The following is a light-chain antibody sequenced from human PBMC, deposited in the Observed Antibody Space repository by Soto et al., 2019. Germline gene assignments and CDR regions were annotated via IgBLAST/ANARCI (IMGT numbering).Light chain of an antibody. CDR3: QKGYSIPWT. CDR2: AAS. J-gene: IGKJ1*01. CDR1: QSISSY. Sequence: DIQMTQSPSSVSASVGDRVTITCRASQSISSYLNWYQERPGKAPKVLIHAASSLESGVPSRFSGSGSGTDFTLTISSLQLEDFAIYYCQKGYSIPWTFGQGTKVDIK. V-gene: IGKV1-39*01.